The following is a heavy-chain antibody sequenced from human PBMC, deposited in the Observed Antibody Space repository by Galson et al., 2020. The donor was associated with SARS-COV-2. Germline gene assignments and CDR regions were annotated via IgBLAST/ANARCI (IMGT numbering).Heavy chain of an antibody. Sequence: SVQVSCKASGGTFSSYAISWVRQAPGQGLEWMGGIIPIFGTANYAQKFQGRVTITADESTSTAYMELSSLRSEDTAVYYCARGDWNSQVDYYYYMDVWGKGTTVTVS. CDR1: GGTFSSYA. CDR2: IIPIFGTA. V-gene: IGHV1-69*13. J-gene: IGHJ6*03. D-gene: IGHD1-7*01. CDR3: ARGDWNSQVDYYYYMDV.